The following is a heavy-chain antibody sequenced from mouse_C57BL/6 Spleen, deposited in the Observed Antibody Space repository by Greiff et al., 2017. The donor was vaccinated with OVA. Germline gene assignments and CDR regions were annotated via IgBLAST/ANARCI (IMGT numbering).Heavy chain of an antibody. J-gene: IGHJ4*01. Sequence: VQLQQSGAELVRPGASVKLSCTASGFNITDYYMHWVKQRPEQGLEWIGRIDPEDGDTEYAPKFPGKATMTADTSSNTAYLQLSSLTSEDTAVYYCTSTVVARGYAMDYWGQGTSVTVSS. V-gene: IGHV14-1*01. CDR2: IDPEDGDT. CDR1: GFNITDYY. CDR3: TSTVVARGYAMDY. D-gene: IGHD1-1*01.